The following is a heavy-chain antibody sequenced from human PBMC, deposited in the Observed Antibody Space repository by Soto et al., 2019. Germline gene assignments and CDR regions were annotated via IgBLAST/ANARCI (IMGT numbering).Heavy chain of an antibody. D-gene: IGHD6-19*01. CDR1: GGSISSSSYY. V-gene: IGHV4-39*01. CDR3: ARHSPTGSGPLNDAFDI. Sequence: QLQLQESGPGLVKPSETLSLTCTVSGGSISSSSYYWGWIRQPPGKGLEWIGSIYYSGSTYYNPSLKSRVTISVDTSKNQFSLKLSSVTAADTAVYYCARHSPTGSGPLNDAFDIWGKGTMVTVSS. CDR2: IYYSGST. J-gene: IGHJ3*02.